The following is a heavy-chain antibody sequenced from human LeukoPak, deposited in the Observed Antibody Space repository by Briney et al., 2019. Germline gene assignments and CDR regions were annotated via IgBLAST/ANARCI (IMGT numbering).Heavy chain of an antibody. D-gene: IGHD3-3*01. V-gene: IGHV3-30-3*02. Sequence: GGSLRLSCAASGFTFSSYAMHWVRQAPGKGLEWVAVISYDGSNKYYADSVKGRFTISRDNSRNTLYLQMNSLRAEDTAVYYCAKTERPYDFWSGPSDYWGQGTLVTVSS. CDR3: AKTERPYDFWSGPSDY. J-gene: IGHJ4*02. CDR2: ISYDGSNK. CDR1: GFTFSSYA.